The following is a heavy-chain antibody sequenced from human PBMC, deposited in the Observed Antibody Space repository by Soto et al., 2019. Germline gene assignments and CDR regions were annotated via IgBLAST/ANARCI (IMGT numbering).Heavy chain of an antibody. CDR1: GFTVSTKY. Sequence: EVQLVESGGDLVQTGGSLRLSCAASGFTVSTKYMSWVRQAPGKGLEWVSIIYGGDTTYYADSVKGRFTISRDNSKNTLFLQMNSLRAEDTAVYYCARGSSVAGTIFDYWGQGTLVTVSS. CDR2: IYGGDTT. CDR3: ARGSSVAGTIFDY. V-gene: IGHV3-66*01. D-gene: IGHD6-19*01. J-gene: IGHJ4*02.